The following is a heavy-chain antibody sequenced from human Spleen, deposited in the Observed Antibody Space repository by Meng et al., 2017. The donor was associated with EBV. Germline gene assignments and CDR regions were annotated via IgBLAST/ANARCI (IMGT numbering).Heavy chain of an antibody. V-gene: IGHV4-4*02. D-gene: IGHD4-17*01. CDR1: GGSVSSNKW. CDR3: ATTYGDDSHYFDY. Sequence: PLQESGPGLVKPSETLSLTCTVSGGSVSSNKWWSWVHQPPGKGLEWIGEIHHSGSTNFNPSLKSRVTISVDKSKNQFSLKLSSVTAADTAVYYCATTYGDDSHYFDYWGQGTLVTVSS. CDR2: IHHSGST. J-gene: IGHJ4*02.